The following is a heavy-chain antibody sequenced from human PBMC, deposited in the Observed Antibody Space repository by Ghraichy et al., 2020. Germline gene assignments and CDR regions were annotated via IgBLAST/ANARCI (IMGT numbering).Heavy chain of an antibody. J-gene: IGHJ5*02. CDR2: TYYRSKWYN. CDR3: ARQYYDFWSGPATTLSWFDP. CDR1: GDNVSSNSAA. V-gene: IGHV6-1*01. Sequence: SQTLSLTCAISGDNVSSNSAAWNWIRQSPSRGLEWLGRTYYRSKWYNDYAISVKSRITINPDTSKNQFSLQLNSVTPEDTAVYYCARQYYDFWSGPATTLSWFDPWGQGTLVTVSS. D-gene: IGHD3-3*01.